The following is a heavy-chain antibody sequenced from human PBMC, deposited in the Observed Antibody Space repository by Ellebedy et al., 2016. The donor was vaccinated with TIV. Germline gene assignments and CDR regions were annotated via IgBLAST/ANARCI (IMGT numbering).Heavy chain of an antibody. CDR1: GYTLTELS. V-gene: IGHV1-24*01. D-gene: IGHD5-18*01. CDR2: FDPEDGET. Sequence: ASVKVSCKVSGYTLTELSMHRVRQAPGKGLEWMGGFDPEDGETIYAQKFQGRVTMTEDTSTDTAYIELSSLRSEDTAVYYCATLVRYTYGRRGMDVWGQGTTVTVSS. J-gene: IGHJ6*02. CDR3: ATLVRYTYGRRGMDV.